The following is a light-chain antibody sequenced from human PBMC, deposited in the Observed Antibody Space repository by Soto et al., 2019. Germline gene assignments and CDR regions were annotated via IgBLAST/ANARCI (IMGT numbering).Light chain of an antibody. CDR1: ETLANTN. Sequence: EIVLTQSPGTLSASPGERAILSCRASETLANTNIAWYQQQPGQAPRFLISGESKRATGIPDRFRGGGSGTDFTLTIRSLEPEDFAIYFCHQFGRSPATFGGGTTVDI. CDR3: HQFGRSPAT. J-gene: IGKJ4*01. CDR2: GES. V-gene: IGKV3-20*01.